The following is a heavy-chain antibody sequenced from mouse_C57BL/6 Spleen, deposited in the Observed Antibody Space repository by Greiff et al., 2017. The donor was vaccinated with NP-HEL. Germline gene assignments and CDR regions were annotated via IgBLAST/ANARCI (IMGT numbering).Heavy chain of an antibody. CDR1: GFTFSNYW. V-gene: IGHV6-3*01. CDR3: TGRYYGSSFDY. CDR2: IRLKSDNYAT. J-gene: IGHJ2*01. Sequence: DVKLQESGGGLVQPGGSMKLSCVASGFTFSNYWMNWVRQSPEKGLEWVAQIRLKSDNYATHYAESVKGRFTISRDDSKSSVYLQMNNLRAEDTGIYYCTGRYYGSSFDYWGQGTTLTVSS. D-gene: IGHD1-1*01.